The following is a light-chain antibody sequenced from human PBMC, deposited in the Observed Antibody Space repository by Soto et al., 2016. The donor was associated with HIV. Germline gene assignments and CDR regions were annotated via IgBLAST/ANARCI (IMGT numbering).Light chain of an antibody. Sequence: SYVVTQPPSVSVAPGQTARLTCGGNKIRDKSVHWYQQKPGQAPVLLVYDDSDRPSGIPERFSGSNSGNTATLTISGVEAGDEADYHCQVWDSSSDHPVVFGGGTKLTV. V-gene: IGLV3-21*02. CDR3: QVWDSSSDHPVV. CDR2: DDS. J-gene: IGLJ2*01. CDR1: KIRDKS.